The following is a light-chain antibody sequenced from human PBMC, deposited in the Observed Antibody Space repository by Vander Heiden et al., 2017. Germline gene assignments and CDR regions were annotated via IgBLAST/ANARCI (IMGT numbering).Light chain of an antibody. CDR1: QTINTY. J-gene: IGKJ1*01. CDR2: SAF. Sequence: DIQMTQYPSSLSASIGDRVTITCRASQTINTYLNWYQQKPGEAPKLLIYSAFNLQDGVPSRFSGSRSGTNFTLTISSLQPEDFASYFCQQSSSTMWTFGQGTKVEVK. V-gene: IGKV1-39*01. CDR3: QQSSSTMWT.